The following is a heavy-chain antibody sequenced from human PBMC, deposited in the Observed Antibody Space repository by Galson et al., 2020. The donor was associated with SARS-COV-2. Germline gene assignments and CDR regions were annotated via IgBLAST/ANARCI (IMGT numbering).Heavy chain of an antibody. J-gene: IGHJ4*02. D-gene: IGHD4-17*01. CDR2: IYYSGST. CDR1: GGSISSSSYY. Sequence: SETLSLTCTVSGGSISSSSYYWGWIRQPPGKGLEWIGSIYYSGSTYYNPSLKSRVTISVDTSKNQFSLKLSSVTAADTAVYYCARVGSSGDYGGNSVDYWGQGTLVTVSS. CDR3: ARVGSSGDYGGNSVDY. V-gene: IGHV4-39*07.